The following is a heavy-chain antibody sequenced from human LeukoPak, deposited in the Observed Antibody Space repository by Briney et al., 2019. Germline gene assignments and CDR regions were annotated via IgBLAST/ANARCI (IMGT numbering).Heavy chain of an antibody. CDR3: ARDRGSSSISFDY. V-gene: IGHV1-69*04. J-gene: IGHJ4*02. D-gene: IGHD6-13*01. CDR2: IIPILGIA. Sequence: SVKVSCKASGYTFTSYYMHWVRQAPGQGLEWMGRIIPILGIANYAQKFQGRVTITADKSTSTAYMELSSLRSEDTAVYYCARDRGSSSISFDYWGQGTLVTVSS. CDR1: GYTFTSYY.